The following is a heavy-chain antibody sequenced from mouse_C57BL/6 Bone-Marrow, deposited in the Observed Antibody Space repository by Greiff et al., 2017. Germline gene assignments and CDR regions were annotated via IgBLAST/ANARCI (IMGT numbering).Heavy chain of an antibody. CDR1: GYTFTSYW. CDR3: GTLDYGVPRGYFDV. CDR2: IYPSDSET. J-gene: IGHJ1*03. D-gene: IGHD1-1*01. Sequence: QVQLQQPGAELVRPGSSVKLSCKASGYTFTSYWMDWVKQRPGQGLEWIGNIYPSDSETHYNQKFTDQATLTVDKSSRTAYMQHSSLTSEDAAVYYGGTLDYGVPRGYFDVWGTGTTVTVSS. V-gene: IGHV1-61*01.